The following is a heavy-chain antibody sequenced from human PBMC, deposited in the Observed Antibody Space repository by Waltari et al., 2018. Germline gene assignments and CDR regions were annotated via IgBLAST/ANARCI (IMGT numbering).Heavy chain of an antibody. CDR3: ARVRCSGGSCYWRPFDY. Sequence: QVQLQQWGEGLLKPSETLSLDCAVDGGTFRGYSWSWIRQPPGEGLEWIGEINHSESTNYNPPLKSRVTISVDTSKNQFSLKLSSVTAADTAVYYCARVRCSGGSCYWRPFDYWGQGTLVTVSS. CDR2: INHSEST. J-gene: IGHJ4*02. V-gene: IGHV4-34*01. CDR1: GGTFRGYS. D-gene: IGHD2-15*01.